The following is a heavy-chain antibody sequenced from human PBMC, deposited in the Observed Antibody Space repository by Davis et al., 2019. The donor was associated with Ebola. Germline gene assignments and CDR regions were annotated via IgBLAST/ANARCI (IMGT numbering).Heavy chain of an antibody. CDR3: ARDHYGDYRFRLDY. D-gene: IGHD4-17*01. V-gene: IGHV1-69*06. J-gene: IGHJ4*02. CDR1: GGTFSSYA. Sequence: SVKVSCKASGGTFSSYAISWVRQAPGQGLEWMGGIIPIFGTANYAQKFQGRVTITADKSTSTAYMELSSLRSEDTAVYYCARDHYGDYRFRLDYWGQGTLVTVSS. CDR2: IIPIFGTA.